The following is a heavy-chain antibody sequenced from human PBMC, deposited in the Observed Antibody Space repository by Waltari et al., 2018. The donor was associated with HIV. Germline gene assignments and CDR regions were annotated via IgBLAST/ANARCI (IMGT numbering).Heavy chain of an antibody. V-gene: IGHV3-74*01. D-gene: IGHD6-13*01. Sequence: EGLMVESGGGLVQPGGSLRLSCEASGFIFSSYWMHWVRQAPGKGLVWVARINSEGNTTTYADSVKGRFTISRDNAKNTLFLQMDRLRAEDTAVYFCVREYSSSRFFDYWGQGTLVTVSS. J-gene: IGHJ4*02. CDR2: INSEGNTT. CDR1: GFIFSSYW. CDR3: VREYSSSRFFDY.